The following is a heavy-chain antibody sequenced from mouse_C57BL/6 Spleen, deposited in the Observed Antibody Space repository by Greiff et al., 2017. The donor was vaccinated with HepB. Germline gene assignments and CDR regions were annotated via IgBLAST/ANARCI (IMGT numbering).Heavy chain of an antibody. J-gene: IGHJ2*01. CDR2: ISYDGSN. V-gene: IGHV3-6*01. CDR1: GYSITSGYY. Sequence: VQLKESGPGLVKPSQSLSLTCSVTGYSITSGYYWNWIRQFPGNKLEWMGYISYDGSNNYNPSLKNRISITRDTSKNQCFPKLNSVTTEDTATYYCARDLDDYDGADYWGQGTTLTVSS. D-gene: IGHD2-4*01. CDR3: ARDLDDYDGADY.